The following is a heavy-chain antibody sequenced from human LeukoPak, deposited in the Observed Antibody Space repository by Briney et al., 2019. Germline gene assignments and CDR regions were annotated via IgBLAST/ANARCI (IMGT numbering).Heavy chain of an antibody. V-gene: IGHV3-7*01. CDR2: IKQDGGEK. CDR3: ARGGGDFWSAYYSGYCFDY. D-gene: IGHD3-3*01. CDR1: GFTFTNYW. J-gene: IGHJ4*02. Sequence: GGSLRLSCAASGFTFTNYWMSWVRQAPGKGLEWVANIKQDGGEKYHVDSVKGRFTISRDNAKSSLYLQMNSLRAEDTAVYYCARGGGDFWSAYYSGYCFDYWGQGTLVTVSS.